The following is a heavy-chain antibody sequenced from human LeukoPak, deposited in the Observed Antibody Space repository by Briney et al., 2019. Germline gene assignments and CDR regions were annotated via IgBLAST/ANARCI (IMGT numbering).Heavy chain of an antibody. CDR3: TNSDDYGDY. CDR2: IHYDGTIT. CDR1: GFTFSAYG. J-gene: IGHJ4*02. V-gene: IGHV3-30*02. Sequence: GGSLRLSCAASGFTFSAYGMHWVRQAPGKGLEWVAFIHYDGTITYYADSVKGRFTISRDDSKNTLYLHMTSLRAEDTAVYYCTNSDDYGDYWGQGTLVTVSS.